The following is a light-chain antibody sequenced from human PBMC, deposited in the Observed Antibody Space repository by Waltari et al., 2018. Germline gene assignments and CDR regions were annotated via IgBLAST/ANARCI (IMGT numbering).Light chain of an antibody. Sequence: DIQMTQSPSTLSASVGDRVTITCRASQSISSWLAWYRQKPGKAPKLLIYKASSLESGVPSRCSGSGSGTEFTLTVSSLQPDDFATYYCQQYNSLWTFGQGTKVEIK. CDR3: QQYNSLWT. CDR1: QSISSW. J-gene: IGKJ1*01. CDR2: KAS. V-gene: IGKV1-5*03.